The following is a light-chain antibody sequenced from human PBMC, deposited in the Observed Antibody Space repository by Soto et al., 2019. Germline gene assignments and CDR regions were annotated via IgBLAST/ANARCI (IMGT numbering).Light chain of an antibody. Sequence: QSVLTQPASVSGSPGQSITISCTGTSSYVGSYNLVSWYQRYPGKAPKLMIYEGSKRPSGVSNRFSGSKSGNTASLTISGLQAEDEADYYCCSYAGSRTYVFGTGTKSPS. V-gene: IGLV2-23*01. CDR3: CSYAGSRTYV. CDR2: EGS. CDR1: SSYVGSYNL. J-gene: IGLJ1*01.